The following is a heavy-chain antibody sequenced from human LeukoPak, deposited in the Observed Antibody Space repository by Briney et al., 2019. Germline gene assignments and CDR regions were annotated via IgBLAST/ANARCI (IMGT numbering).Heavy chain of an antibody. CDR2: IYPGDSDT. CDR3: ARLSMVRGVIRWFDP. J-gene: IGHJ5*02. CDR1: GYSFTSYW. D-gene: IGHD3-10*01. V-gene: IGHV5-51*01. Sequence: PGESLKISCKGSGYSFTSYWIGWVRQMPGKGLEGMGIIYPGDSDTRYSPSFQGQVTLSPDQSISTAYLQWSSLKASDTAMYYCARLSMVRGVIRWFDPWGQGTLVTVSS.